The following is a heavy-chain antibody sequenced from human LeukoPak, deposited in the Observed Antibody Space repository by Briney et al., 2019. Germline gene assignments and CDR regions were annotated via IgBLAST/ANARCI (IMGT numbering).Heavy chain of an antibody. Sequence: GRSLRLSCAASGFTFSSYAMHWVRQAPGKGLEWVAVISYDGSNKYYADSVKGRFTISRDNSKNTLSLQMNSLRAEDTAVYYCACPPIYSGSYYPLDYWGPGTLVTVSS. CDR3: ACPPIYSGSYYPLDY. J-gene: IGHJ4*02. D-gene: IGHD1-26*01. CDR1: GFTFSSYA. V-gene: IGHV3-30*04. CDR2: ISYDGSNK.